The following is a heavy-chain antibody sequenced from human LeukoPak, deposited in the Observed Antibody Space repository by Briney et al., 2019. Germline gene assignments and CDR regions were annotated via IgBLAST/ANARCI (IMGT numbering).Heavy chain of an antibody. V-gene: IGHV3-74*01. CDR3: ARGLEAAGTDY. Sequence: GGSLRLAWAASGFSFNRHWMHWVRQAPGKGPVWVSRIDNDGSGTGYAASVKGRFTISRDNAKNTLYLQMSSLRVEDTAVYYCARGLEAAGTDYWGQGTLVTVSS. CDR2: IDNDGSGT. D-gene: IGHD6-13*01. J-gene: IGHJ4*02. CDR1: GFSFNRHW.